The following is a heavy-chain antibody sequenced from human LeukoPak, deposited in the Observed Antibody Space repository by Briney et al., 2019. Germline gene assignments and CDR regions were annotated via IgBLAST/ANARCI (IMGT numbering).Heavy chain of an antibody. CDR1: GGSFSGYY. Sequence: PSETLSLTCAVYGGSFSGYYWSWIRQPPGKGLEWIGEINHSGSTNYNPSLKSRVTISVDTFKNQFSLKLSSVTAADTAVYYCARSDSSGWYVFGYWGQGTLVTVSS. CDR3: ARSDSSGWYVFGY. V-gene: IGHV4-34*01. D-gene: IGHD6-19*01. J-gene: IGHJ4*02. CDR2: INHSGST.